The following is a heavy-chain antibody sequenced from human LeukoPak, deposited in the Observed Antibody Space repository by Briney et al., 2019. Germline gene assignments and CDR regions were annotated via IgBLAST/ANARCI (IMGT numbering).Heavy chain of an antibody. CDR1: GFTFSTYW. J-gene: IGHJ4*02. V-gene: IGHV3-7*01. CDR3: ARVVVRRFDH. D-gene: IGHD2-21*01. CDR2: IKQDGGEK. Sequence: PGGSLRLSCAASGFTFSTYWMSWVRQAPGKGLEWVANIKQDGGEKYYVDSVKGRFTISRDNAKNSLYLQMKSLRDEDTAVYYCARVVVRRFDHWGQGTLVTVSS.